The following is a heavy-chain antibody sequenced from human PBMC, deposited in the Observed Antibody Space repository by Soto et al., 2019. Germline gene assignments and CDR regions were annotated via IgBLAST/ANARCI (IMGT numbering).Heavy chain of an antibody. CDR1: GGSISSSSYY. CDR3: ARGDLWDYYYMDV. V-gene: IGHV4-39*01. Sequence: SETLSLTCTVSGGSISSSSYYWGWIRQPPGKGLEWIGSIYYSGSTYYNPSLKSRVTISVDTSKNQFSLKLSSVTAADTAVYYCARGDLWDYYYMDVWGKGTTVTVSS. D-gene: IGHD3-3*01. CDR2: IYYSGST. J-gene: IGHJ6*03.